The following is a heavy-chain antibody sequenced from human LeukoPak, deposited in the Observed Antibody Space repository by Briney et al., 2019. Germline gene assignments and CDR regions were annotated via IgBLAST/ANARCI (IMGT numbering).Heavy chain of an antibody. CDR2: IYYSGST. D-gene: IGHD6-13*01. CDR1: GGSISNYY. V-gene: IGHV4-59*01. CDR3: ARGIAAAGNRFDP. J-gene: IGHJ5*02. Sequence: PSETLSLTCTVSGGSISNYYWSWIRQPPGKGLEWIGYIYYSGSTNYNPSLKSRVTISVDTSKNQFSLKLSSVTAADTAVYYCARGIAAAGNRFDPWGQGTLVTVSS.